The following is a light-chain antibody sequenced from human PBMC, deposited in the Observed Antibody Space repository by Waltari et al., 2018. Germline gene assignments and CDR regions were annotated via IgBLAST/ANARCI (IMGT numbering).Light chain of an antibody. CDR3: MQALQTPRT. V-gene: IGKV2-28*01. J-gene: IGKJ1*01. Sequence: DIVMTQSPLSLPVTPGEPASIPCRSSQSLLHSYGYNYLDWYLQKPGQSPQLLIYLGSNRASGGPDRFSGSGSGTDFTLKISRVEAEDVGIYYCMQALQTPRTFGQGTKVEIK. CDR1: QSLLHSYGYNY. CDR2: LGS.